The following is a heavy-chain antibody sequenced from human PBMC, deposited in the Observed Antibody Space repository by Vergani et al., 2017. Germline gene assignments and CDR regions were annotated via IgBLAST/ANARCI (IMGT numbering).Heavy chain of an antibody. CDR2: IYSGGTT. J-gene: IGHJ6*03. CDR3: AAPISMDV. V-gene: IGHV3-53*01. CDR1: GFTVSSNY. Sequence: EVQLVDSGGGLIQPGGSLRLSCAASGFTVSSNYMSWVRQAPGKGLEWVSVIYSGGTTYYADSVKGRFTISRDNAKNSLYLQMNSLRAEDTAVYYCAAPISMDVWGKGTTVTVSS.